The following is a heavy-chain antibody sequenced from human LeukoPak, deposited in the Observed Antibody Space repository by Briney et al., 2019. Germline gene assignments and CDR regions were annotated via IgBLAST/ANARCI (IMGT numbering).Heavy chain of an antibody. CDR1: GFTFSSYW. Sequence: GGSLRLSCAASGFTFSSYWMSWVRQAPGKGLEWVANIKQDGSEKYYLDSVKGRFTISRDNAKKSLYLQINSLRAEDTAVYYCARDRTTIFGVVLDYWGQGTLVTVSS. J-gene: IGHJ4*02. D-gene: IGHD3-3*01. CDR3: ARDRTTIFGVVLDY. CDR2: IKQDGSEK. V-gene: IGHV3-7*01.